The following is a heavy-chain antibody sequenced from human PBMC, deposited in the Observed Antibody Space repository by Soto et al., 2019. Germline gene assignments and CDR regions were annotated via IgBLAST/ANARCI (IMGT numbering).Heavy chain of an antibody. CDR1: GFTFSSYA. CDR2: ISGSGGST. D-gene: IGHD5-18*01. CDR3: AKIPTLGYSYGLDAFDI. V-gene: IGHV3-23*01. J-gene: IGHJ3*02. Sequence: GGSLRLSCAASGFTFSSYAMSWVRQAPGKGLEWVSAISGSGGSTYYADSVKGRFTISRDNSKNTLYLQMNSLRAEDTAVYYCAKIPTLGYSYGLDAFDIWGQGTMVTVSS.